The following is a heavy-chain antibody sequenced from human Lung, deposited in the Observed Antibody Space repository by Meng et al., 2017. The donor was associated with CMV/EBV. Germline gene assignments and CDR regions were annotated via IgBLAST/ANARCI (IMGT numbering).Heavy chain of an antibody. CDR1: GGSFSGYY. Sequence: SETLSLXCAVYGGSFSGYYWSWIRQPPGKGLEWIGEINHSGSTNYNPSLKSRVTISVDTSKNQFSLKLSSVTAADTAVYYCARATYYDFWSGYPYFDYWGQGXLVTFSS. CDR2: INHSGST. J-gene: IGHJ4*02. D-gene: IGHD3-3*01. V-gene: IGHV4-34*01. CDR3: ARATYYDFWSGYPYFDY.